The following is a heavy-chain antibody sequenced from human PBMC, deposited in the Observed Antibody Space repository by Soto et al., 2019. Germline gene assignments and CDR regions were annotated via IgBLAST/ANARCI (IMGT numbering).Heavy chain of an antibody. J-gene: IGHJ4*02. CDR2: IYHNGRA. D-gene: IGHD3-10*02. CDR3: ARADSVLCAKGFNL. V-gene: IGHV4-4*02. CDR1: VASIKSDTW. Sequence: PSETLSLTCDVSVASIKSDTWWTWVRQSPGKGLEWIGEIYHNGRAFDNPSLKGRVTISIDKSNNQFSLNLTSVTAADTAVYYCARADSVLCAKGFNLWDQVTTITVSS.